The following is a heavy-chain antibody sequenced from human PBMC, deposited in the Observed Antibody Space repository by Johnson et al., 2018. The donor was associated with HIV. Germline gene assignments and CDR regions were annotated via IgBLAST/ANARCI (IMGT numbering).Heavy chain of an antibody. V-gene: IGHV3-30*02. Sequence: QVQLVESGGAVVQPGGSLRLSCAAPGFTFSSNAMHWVRQAPGKGLEWVAFIVYDGSKKYYADSVKGRFTISRDNSKNTLYLEMNSLRAEDTAVYYCAKGSGSGWLRDAFDIWGQGTMVTVSS. CDR1: GFTFSSNA. CDR2: IVYDGSKK. CDR3: AKGSGSGWLRDAFDI. J-gene: IGHJ3*02. D-gene: IGHD6-19*01.